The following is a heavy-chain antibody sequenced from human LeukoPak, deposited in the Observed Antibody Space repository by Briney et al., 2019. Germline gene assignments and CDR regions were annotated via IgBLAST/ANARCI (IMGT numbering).Heavy chain of an antibody. D-gene: IGHD6-19*01. J-gene: IGHJ6*02. V-gene: IGHV4-59*08. CDR3: ARHPRFPIAVAGTRDYYYYGMDV. CDR1: GGSISSYY. CDR2: IHYSGRT. Sequence: SETLSLTCTVSGGSISSYYWSWIRQPPGKGLEWIGYIHYSGRTNYNPSLKSRVTISVDTSKTQFSLKLSSVTAADTAVYYCARHPRFPIAVAGTRDYYYYGMDVWGQGTTVTVSS.